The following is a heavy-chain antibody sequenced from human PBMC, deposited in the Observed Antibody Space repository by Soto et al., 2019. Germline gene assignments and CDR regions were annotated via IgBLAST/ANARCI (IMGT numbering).Heavy chain of an antibody. D-gene: IGHD5-12*01. CDR3: ARTSGYSRNNDCSWTFDI. V-gene: IGHV5-51*01. CDR2: FYPGDSTS. Sequence: GESPKISFKTSGYSFISYWVAWVRQKPGKGLEWMGTFYPGDSTSTYSPSFQGQVTISVDKSISTAYLHLSSLKASDTAMYDCARTSGYSRNNDCSWTFDIWGQGTTVTVSS. CDR1: GYSFISYW. J-gene: IGHJ3*02.